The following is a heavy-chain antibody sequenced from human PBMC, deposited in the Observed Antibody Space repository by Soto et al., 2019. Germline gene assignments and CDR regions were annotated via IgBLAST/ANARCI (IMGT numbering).Heavy chain of an antibody. D-gene: IGHD6-19*01. CDR3: ARWIRTGGIAVAGTFFDY. V-gene: IGHV4-39*01. Sequence: QLQLQESGPGLVKPSETLSLTCTVSGGSISSSSYYWGWIRQPPGKGLEWIGSIYYSGSTYYNPSLKSRVTISVDTSKNQFSLKLSSVTAADTAVYYCARWIRTGGIAVAGTFFDYWGQGTLVTVSS. J-gene: IGHJ4*02. CDR1: GGSISSSSYY. CDR2: IYYSGST.